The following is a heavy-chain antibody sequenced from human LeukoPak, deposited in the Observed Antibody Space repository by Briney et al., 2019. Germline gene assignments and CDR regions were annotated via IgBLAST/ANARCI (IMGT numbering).Heavy chain of an antibody. CDR1: GYSFTSYW. Sequence: PGESLKISCQGSGYSFTSYWIGWVRQMPGKGLEWMGIIYPGDSDTRYSPSFQGQVTISADKSISTAYLQWSSLKASDTAMYYCARPPYYYDSSGYPRDAFDIWGQGTMVTVSS. D-gene: IGHD3-22*01. J-gene: IGHJ3*02. CDR2: IYPGDSDT. V-gene: IGHV5-51*01. CDR3: ARPPYYYDSSGYPRDAFDI.